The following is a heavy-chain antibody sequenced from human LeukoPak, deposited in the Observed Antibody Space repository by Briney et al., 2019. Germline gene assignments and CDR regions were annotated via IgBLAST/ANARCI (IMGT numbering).Heavy chain of an antibody. J-gene: IGHJ3*02. CDR3: ARSPSGLDAFDI. CDR2: IYFIGST. V-gene: IGHV4-59*01. CDR1: GDSISSYY. Sequence: SETLSLTCTVSGDSISSYYWSWIRQPPGKGLEWIGYIYFIGSTNYNPSLKSRVTISVDTSKNQFSLKLSSVTAADTAVYYCARSPSGLDAFDIWGQGTMVTVSS.